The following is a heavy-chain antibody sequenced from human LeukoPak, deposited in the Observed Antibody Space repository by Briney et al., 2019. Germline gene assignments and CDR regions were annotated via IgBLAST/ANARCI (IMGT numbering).Heavy chain of an antibody. CDR3: ARVRSGYYALFDY. J-gene: IGHJ4*02. Sequence: GDSLKISCQGSGYDFNKYWIGWMRQLPGKGLEWIGIIYPGDSETRYNPSFQGHVTISVDKSISTAHLELSNLKTSDSATVYYCARVRSGYYALFDYWGRGNPGLRLL. V-gene: IGHV5-51*01. CDR2: IYPGDSET. D-gene: IGHD3-3*01. CDR1: GYDFNKYW.